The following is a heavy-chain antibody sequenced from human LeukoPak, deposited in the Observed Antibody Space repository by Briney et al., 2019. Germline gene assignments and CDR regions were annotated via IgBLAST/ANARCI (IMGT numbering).Heavy chain of an antibody. Sequence: GGSLRLSCAASGFTFDDYAMHWVRQAPGKGLDLVSGISWNSCSIGYADSVKGRFTISRDNAKNSLYLQMNSLRAEDTALYYCAKASRKLLWFGELTDDAFDIWGQGTMVTVSS. CDR1: GFTFDDYA. CDR3: AKASRKLLWFGELTDDAFDI. D-gene: IGHD3-10*01. CDR2: ISWNSCSI. V-gene: IGHV3-9*01. J-gene: IGHJ3*02.